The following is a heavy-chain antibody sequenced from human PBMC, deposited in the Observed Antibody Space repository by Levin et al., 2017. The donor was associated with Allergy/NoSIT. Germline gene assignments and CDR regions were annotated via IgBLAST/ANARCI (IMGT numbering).Heavy chain of an antibody. CDR1: GFTFSSYW. Sequence: QLGESLKISCAASGFTFSSYWMSWVRQAPGKGLEWVANIKQDGSEKYYVDSVKGRFTISRDNAKNSLYLQMNSLRAEDTAVYYCARPRYYGGNDYWGQGTLVTVSS. V-gene: IGHV3-7*01. J-gene: IGHJ4*02. CDR2: IKQDGSEK. CDR3: ARPRYYGGNDY. D-gene: IGHD4-23*01.